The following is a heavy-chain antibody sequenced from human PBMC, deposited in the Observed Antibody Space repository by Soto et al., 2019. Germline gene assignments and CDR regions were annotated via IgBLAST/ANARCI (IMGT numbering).Heavy chain of an antibody. CDR1: GASVSGGYYY. Sequence: SETLSLTCTVSGASVSGGYYYWSWIRQPPGKGLEWIAFIDYSGSTNYNPSLKSRVTISVDTSNNRFSLKLSSVTAADTAVYYCARGRPHYDYVWGSYRPFSMYGMDVWGQGTTVTVSS. CDR2: IDYSGST. V-gene: IGHV4-61*01. CDR3: ARGRPHYDYVWGSYRPFSMYGMDV. J-gene: IGHJ6*02. D-gene: IGHD3-16*02.